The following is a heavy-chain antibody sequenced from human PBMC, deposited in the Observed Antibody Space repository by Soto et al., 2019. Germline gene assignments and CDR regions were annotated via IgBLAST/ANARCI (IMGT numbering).Heavy chain of an antibody. D-gene: IGHD1-26*01. CDR3: ARDLSGGMENSDV. CDR1: GFTFNNYW. V-gene: IGHV3-7*01. J-gene: IGHJ6*04. CDR2: IKQDGSEK. Sequence: EVQLVESGGGLVQPGGSLRLSCAASGFTFNNYWMSWVRQAPGKGLEWVANIKQDGSEKYYVDSVKGRFTISRDNAKNSLYLQMNSLRAEDTAVYYCARDLSGGMENSDVWGKGTTVTVSS.